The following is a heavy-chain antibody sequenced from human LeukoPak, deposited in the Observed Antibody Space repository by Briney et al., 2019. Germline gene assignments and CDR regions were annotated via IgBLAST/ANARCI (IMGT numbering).Heavy chain of an antibody. CDR3: ATLRGYSYGHDAFDI. CDR1: GGSISSYY. CDR2: IYTSGST. J-gene: IGHJ3*02. V-gene: IGHV4-4*07. Sequence: SETPSLTCTVSGGSISSYYWSWIRQPAGKGLEWIGRIYTSGSTNYNPSLESRVTMSVDTSKNQFSLKLSSVTAADTALYYCATLRGYSYGHDAFDIWGQGTMVTVSS. D-gene: IGHD5-18*01.